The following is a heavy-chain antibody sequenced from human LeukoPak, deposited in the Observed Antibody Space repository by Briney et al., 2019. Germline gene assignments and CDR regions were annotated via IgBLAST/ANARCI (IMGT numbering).Heavy chain of an antibody. V-gene: IGHV3-30*02. CDR3: AKGYGGHDEPNYYYYMDV. CDR1: GFTFSSYA. J-gene: IGHJ6*03. Sequence: PGGSLRLSCAASGFTFSSYAMHWVRQAPGKGLEWVSFIRYDGSNTYYADSVKGRFTISRDNSKNTLYLQMNSLRDEDTAVYYCAKGYGGHDEPNYYYYMDVWGKGTTVTVSS. D-gene: IGHD4-23*01. CDR2: IRYDGSNT.